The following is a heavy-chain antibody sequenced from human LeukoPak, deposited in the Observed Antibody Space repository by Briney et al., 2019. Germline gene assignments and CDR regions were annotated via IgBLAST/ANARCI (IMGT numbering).Heavy chain of an antibody. Sequence: SETLSLTCTVSGGSISSGSYYWGWIRQPPGKGLEWIGNMYHSGNTYYNPSLKSRVTISVDTSKNQFSLKLTSVTAADTAVYYCARVITSGYYFFDYWGQGTLVTVSS. CDR2: MYHSGNT. J-gene: IGHJ4*02. V-gene: IGHV4-39*07. CDR3: ARVITSGYYFFDY. CDR1: GGSISSGSYY. D-gene: IGHD5-12*01.